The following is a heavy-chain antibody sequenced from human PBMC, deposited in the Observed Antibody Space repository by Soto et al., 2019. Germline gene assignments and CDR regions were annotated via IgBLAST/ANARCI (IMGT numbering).Heavy chain of an antibody. D-gene: IGHD5-12*01. J-gene: IGHJ4*02. V-gene: IGHV3-23*01. CDR3: AKLLGFSGWSFDY. CDR1: GFTFDIYA. CDR2: ISKSGNT. Sequence: EVQVLESGGGLVQPGGSLRLSCAASGFTFDIYAMSWVRQVPGKGLEWVATISKSGNTHPAESEKGRFTISTDNSKNTVYLQMNRLRAEDTAVYYCAKLLGFSGWSFDYWGQGTPVTVSS.